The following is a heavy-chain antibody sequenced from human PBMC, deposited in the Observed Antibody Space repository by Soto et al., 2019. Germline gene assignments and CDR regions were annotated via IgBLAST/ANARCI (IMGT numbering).Heavy chain of an antibody. CDR2: ISGSGGST. J-gene: IGHJ4*02. V-gene: IGHV3-23*01. CDR1: GFTFSNYA. CDR3: AKDPGSSWYEIDY. D-gene: IGHD6-13*01. Sequence: EVQLLESGGGLVQPGGSLRLSCAASGFTFSNYAVTWVRQAPGKGLEWVSTISGSGGSTYYADSVKGRLTISRDNSKNTVYLQMNSLRAEDTAVYYCAKDPGSSWYEIDYWGQGTLVTVSS.